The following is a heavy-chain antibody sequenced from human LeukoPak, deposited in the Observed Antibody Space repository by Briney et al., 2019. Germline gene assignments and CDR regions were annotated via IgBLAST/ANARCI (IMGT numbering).Heavy chain of an antibody. V-gene: IGHV3-23*01. CDR2: IGGSGGST. D-gene: IGHD6-19*01. CDR3: AKSTGWYSSADY. J-gene: IGHJ4*02. CDR1: GFTFSSYV. Sequence: PGGSLRLSCAASGFTFSSYVMSWVRQAPGKGLEWVSGIGGSGGSTYYADSVKGRFTISRDNSKNTLYLQMSGLRAEDTAVHYCAKSTGWYSSADYWGQGTLVTVSS.